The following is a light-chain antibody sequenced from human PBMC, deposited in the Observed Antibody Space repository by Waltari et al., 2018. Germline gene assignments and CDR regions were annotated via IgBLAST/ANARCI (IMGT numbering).Light chain of an antibody. Sequence: QSALTQPPSASGSPGQPVTISCTGTSSDVGGYNFVSWYQQLPGKAPKLMIFEVTKRPSGVPDRFSGSKSGNTASLTVSGLQAEDEADYYCSSFAGTKNWVFGGGTKLTVL. CDR1: SSDVGGYNF. V-gene: IGLV2-8*01. J-gene: IGLJ3*02. CDR3: SSFAGTKNWV. CDR2: EVT.